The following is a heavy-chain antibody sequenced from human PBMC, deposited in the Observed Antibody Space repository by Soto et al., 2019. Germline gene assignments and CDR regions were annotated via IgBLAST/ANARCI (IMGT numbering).Heavy chain of an antibody. J-gene: IGHJ5*02. V-gene: IGHV4-39*01. D-gene: IGHD3-10*01. Sequence: SETLSLTCTVSGGSISSSSYYWGWIRQPPGQGLGWIGSIYYSGSTYYNPSLKSRVTISVDTSKNQFSLKLSSVTAADTAVYYCARQGVYGRFDPWGQGTLVTVSS. CDR1: GGSISSSSYY. CDR2: IYYSGST. CDR3: ARQGVYGRFDP.